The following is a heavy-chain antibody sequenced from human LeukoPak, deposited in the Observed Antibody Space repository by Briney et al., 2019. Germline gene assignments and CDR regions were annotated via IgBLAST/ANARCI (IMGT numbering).Heavy chain of an antibody. D-gene: IGHD3-22*01. Sequence: GGSLRLSCAASGFTFSSYGMHWVRQAPGKGLEWVALLWYDGSNKYYADSVKGRFPISRDNSKNTLYLQMNSLRAEDTAVYCCAKSSGYYPEYWGQGTLVTVSS. J-gene: IGHJ4*02. CDR1: GFTFSSYG. V-gene: IGHV3-33*06. CDR3: AKSSGYYPEY. CDR2: LWYDGSNK.